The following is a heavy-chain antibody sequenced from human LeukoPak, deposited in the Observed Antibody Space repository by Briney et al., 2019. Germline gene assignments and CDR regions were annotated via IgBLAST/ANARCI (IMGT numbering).Heavy chain of an antibody. CDR1: GYTFTSYG. D-gene: IGHD3-10*01. J-gene: IGHJ6*02. CDR3: ARDGARVYYGSGSYSMDYYYYYGMDV. V-gene: IGHV1-18*01. CDR2: ISAYNGNT. Sequence: GASVKVSCKASGYTFTSYGISWVRQAPGQGLEWMGWISAYNGNTNYAQKLQGRVTMTTDTSTSTAYMELRSLRSDDTAVYYCARDGARVYYGSGSYSMDYYYYYGMDVWGQGTTVTVSS.